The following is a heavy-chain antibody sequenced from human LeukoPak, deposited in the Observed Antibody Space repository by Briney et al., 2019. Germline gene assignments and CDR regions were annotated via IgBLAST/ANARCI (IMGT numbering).Heavy chain of an antibody. D-gene: IGHD6-13*01. CDR2: ISAYNRNT. V-gene: IGHV1-18*01. J-gene: IGHJ5*02. CDR3: ARDHPKYSSSWYTNWFDP. Sequence: ASVKVSCKASGYTFTSYGISWVRQAPGQGLEWMGWISAYNRNTNYAQKLQGRVTMTTDTSTSTAYMELKSLRSDDTAVYYCARDHPKYSSSWYTNWFDPWGQGTLVTVSS. CDR1: GYTFTSYG.